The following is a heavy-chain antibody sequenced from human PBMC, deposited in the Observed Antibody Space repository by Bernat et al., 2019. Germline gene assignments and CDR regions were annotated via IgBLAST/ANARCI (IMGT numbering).Heavy chain of an antibody. CDR1: GFTFDDYT. J-gene: IGHJ3*02. V-gene: IGHV3-43*01. D-gene: IGHD3-3*01. CDR3: AGGPTYYDFGNAFDI. CDR2: ISGDGGST. Sequence: EVQLVESGGVVVQPGGSLRLSCAASGFTFDDYTMHWVRQAPGKGLEWVSLISGDGGSTYYADSVKGRFTISRDNSKNSLYLQMNSLRTEDTALYYCAGGPTYYDFGNAFDIWGQGTMVTVSS.